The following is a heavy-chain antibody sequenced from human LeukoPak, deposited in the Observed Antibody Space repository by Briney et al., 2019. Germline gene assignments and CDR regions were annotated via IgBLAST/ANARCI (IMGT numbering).Heavy chain of an antibody. D-gene: IGHD2-2*01. CDR3: ARGGYCSSTSCLGWFDP. CDR2: IYHSGST. J-gene: IGHJ5*02. V-gene: IGHV4-38-2*02. CDR1: GYSISSGYY. Sequence: SETLSLTCTVSGYSISSGYYWGWIRQPPGKGLEWIGSIYHSGSTYYNPSLKSRVTISVDTSKNQFSLKLSSVTAADTAVYYCARGGYCSSTSCLGWFDPWGQETLVTVSS.